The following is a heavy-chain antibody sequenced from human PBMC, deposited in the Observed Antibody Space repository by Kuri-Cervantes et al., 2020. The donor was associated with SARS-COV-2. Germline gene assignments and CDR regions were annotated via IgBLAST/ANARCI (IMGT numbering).Heavy chain of an antibody. D-gene: IGHD2-15*01. CDR3: ATGRVVAAN. CDR2: ISSSGSTI. V-gene: IGHV3-48*03. Sequence: GGSLRLSCQASGFTFVEYAMNWVRQAPGKGLEWVSYISSSGSTIYYADSVKGRFTISRDNAQNSLYLQMNSLRVEDTAVYHCATGRVVAANWGQGTLVTVSS. J-gene: IGHJ4*02. CDR1: GFTFVEYA.